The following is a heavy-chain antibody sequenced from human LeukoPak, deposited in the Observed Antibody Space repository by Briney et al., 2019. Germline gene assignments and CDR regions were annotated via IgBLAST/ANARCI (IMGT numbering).Heavy chain of an antibody. D-gene: IGHD3-22*01. J-gene: IGHJ3*02. CDR3: AKSYYYDIRQRPGDAFHI. CDR2: IYPGDSDP. V-gene: IGHV5-51*01. Sequence: GESLRISCKGSGYTFTTYWIGWVRQMPGKGLEWVGIIYPGDSDPRYSPSFQGQVTISADTSITTAYLQWSSLKASDTAMYYCAKSYYYDIRQRPGDAFHIWGQGTMVTVSS. CDR1: GYTFTTYW.